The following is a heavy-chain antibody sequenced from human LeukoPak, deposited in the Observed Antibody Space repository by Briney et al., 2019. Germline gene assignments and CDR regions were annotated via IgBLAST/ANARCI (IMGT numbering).Heavy chain of an antibody. V-gene: IGHV3-66*01. CDR2: LYAGGAT. D-gene: IGHD2-8*01. J-gene: IGHJ5*02. CDR1: RFYFSTYD. Sequence: GGSLRLSCTASRFYFSTYDMNWVRQAPGKDLEWVSGLYAGGATYYADSMGGRFTISRDHSKNTLYLQMTNLRVDDTAIYYCARGNGNVGGRLDPWGQGTRVTVSS. CDR3: ARGNGNVGGRLDP.